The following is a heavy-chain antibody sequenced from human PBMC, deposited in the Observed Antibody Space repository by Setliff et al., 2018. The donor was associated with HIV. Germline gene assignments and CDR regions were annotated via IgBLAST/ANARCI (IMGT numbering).Heavy chain of an antibody. D-gene: IGHD4-4*01. CDR3: ARDTELAYVDY. CDR2: IKQDGSEK. V-gene: IGHV3-7*03. CDR1: GFTFSSYW. J-gene: IGHJ4*02. Sequence: GGSLRLSCAASGFTFSSYWMNWVRQAPGKGLEWVANIKQDGSEKYYADSVKGRFTISRDNAKNSLYLQMNSLRAEDTAVYYCARDTELAYVDYWGQGTLVTVSS.